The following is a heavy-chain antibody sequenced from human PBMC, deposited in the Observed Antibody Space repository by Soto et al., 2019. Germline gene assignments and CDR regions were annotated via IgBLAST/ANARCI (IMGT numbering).Heavy chain of an antibody. CDR1: GGSISSSPHY. CDR2: ISYVGTT. J-gene: IGHJ3*01. V-gene: IGHV4-39*01. CDR3: ARHIGQLAPLGV. D-gene: IGHD6-6*01. Sequence: QVYLQESGPGLVKPSETLSLTCSVFGGSISSSPHYWDWIRQPPGKGLEWIGSISYVGTTYYNPSLNSRLTITADTSKNQFSLKLNSVTAADTAVYYCARHIGQLAPLGVWGQGTLLTVSS.